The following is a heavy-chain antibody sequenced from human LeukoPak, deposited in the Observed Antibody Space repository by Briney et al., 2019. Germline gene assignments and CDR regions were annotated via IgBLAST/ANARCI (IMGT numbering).Heavy chain of an antibody. CDR2: INPSGDGT. CDR3: ARHPSDY. Sequence: ASVKVSCMASGDXLTSYYMHWVRQAPGQGLEWMGIINPSGDGTSYAQKFQGRVTMTRDTSTSTVYMELSSLRSEDTAVYYCARHPSDYWGQGTLVTVSS. CDR1: GDXLTSYY. V-gene: IGHV1-46*01. J-gene: IGHJ4*02.